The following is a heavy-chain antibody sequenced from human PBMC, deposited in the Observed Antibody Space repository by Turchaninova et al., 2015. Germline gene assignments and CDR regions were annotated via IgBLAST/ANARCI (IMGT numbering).Heavy chain of an antibody. CDR1: GGTFSGYA. J-gene: IGHJ3*02. Sequence: QVQLVQSGAEVKKPGSSVKVSCKASGGTFSGYAISWVRQPPGQGLAWMGELIPIFGTGNYEKKFQGRVTITADESSGKAYMELSSLGSEDTAVYYCARSRTMIVLGAFDIVGQGTMVTVSS. CDR3: ARSRTMIVLGAFDI. CDR2: LIPIFGTG. D-gene: IGHD3-22*01. V-gene: IGHV1-69*01.